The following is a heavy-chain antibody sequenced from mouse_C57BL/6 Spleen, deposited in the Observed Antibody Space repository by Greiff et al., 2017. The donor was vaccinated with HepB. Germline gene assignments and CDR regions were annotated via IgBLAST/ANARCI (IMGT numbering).Heavy chain of an antibody. CDR3: ARGGTVVAPDY. Sequence: VKLMESGAELVKPGASVKISCKASGYAFSSYWMNWVKQRPGKGLEWIGQIYPGDGDTNYNGKFKGKATLTADKSSSTAYMQLSSLTSEDSAVYFCARGGTVVAPDYWGQGTTLTVSS. CDR2: IYPGDGDT. D-gene: IGHD1-1*01. V-gene: IGHV1-80*01. CDR1: GYAFSSYW. J-gene: IGHJ2*01.